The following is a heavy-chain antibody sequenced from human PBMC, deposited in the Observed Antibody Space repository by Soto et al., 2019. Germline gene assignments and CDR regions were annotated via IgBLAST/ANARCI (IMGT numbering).Heavy chain of an antibody. Sequence: EVQLLESGGGLVQPGGSLRLSCAASGFTSSNYDMSWVRQAPGKGLEWVSGISGSGYGTYYADSVKGRFTSSRDNYKSTMYLQMNSLRAEDTAVYYCASRRGYGYAMDVWRQGTTVTVSS. CDR2: ISGSGYGT. J-gene: IGHJ6*02. V-gene: IGHV3-23*01. D-gene: IGHD5-18*01. CDR3: ASRRGYGYAMDV. CDR1: GFTSSNYD.